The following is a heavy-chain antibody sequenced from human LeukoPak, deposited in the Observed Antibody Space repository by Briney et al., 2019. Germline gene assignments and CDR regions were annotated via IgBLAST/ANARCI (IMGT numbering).Heavy chain of an antibody. CDR1: GSSISSYY. J-gene: IGHJ4*02. Sequence: LETLSLTCTVSGSSISSYYCSWIRQPPGKGLEWIGYIYYSGSTNYNPSLESRVTISVDTSKNQFSLKLSSVTAADTAVYYCARERARYGHFAYWGQGTLVTVSS. D-gene: IGHD4-17*01. CDR3: ARERARYGHFAY. CDR2: IYYSGST. V-gene: IGHV4-59*01.